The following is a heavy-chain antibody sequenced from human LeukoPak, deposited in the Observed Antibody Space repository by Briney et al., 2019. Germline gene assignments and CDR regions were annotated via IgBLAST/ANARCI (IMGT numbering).Heavy chain of an antibody. V-gene: IGHV3-11*01. CDR2: ISSSGSTT. D-gene: IGHD3-3*01. CDR1: GFAFSDYY. Sequence: GGSLRLSCAASGFAFSDYYMSWIRQAPGKGLEWVSYISSSGSTTYYADSVKGRFTISRDNAKNSLCLQMNSLRAEDTAVYYCARCITIFGVVPRSWFDPWGQGTLVTVSS. J-gene: IGHJ5*02. CDR3: ARCITIFGVVPRSWFDP.